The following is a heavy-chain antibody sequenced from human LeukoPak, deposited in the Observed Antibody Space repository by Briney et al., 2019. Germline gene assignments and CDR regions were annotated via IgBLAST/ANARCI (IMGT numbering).Heavy chain of an antibody. CDR1: GGSISSGSYY. CDR3: ARHIVVVPAAFNWFDP. V-gene: IGHV4-39*01. J-gene: IGHJ5*02. Sequence: PSETLSLTCTVSGGSISSGSYYWSWIRQPAGKGLEWIGRIYYSGSTYYNPSLKSRVTISVDTSKNQFSLKLSSVTAADTAVYYCARHIVVVPAAFNWFDPWGQGTLVTVSS. D-gene: IGHD2-2*01. CDR2: IYYSGST.